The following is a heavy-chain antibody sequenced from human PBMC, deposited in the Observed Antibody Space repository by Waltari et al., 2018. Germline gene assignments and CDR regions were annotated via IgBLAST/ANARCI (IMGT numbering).Heavy chain of an antibody. CDR3: ARSHLRGTYHYYFDS. D-gene: IGHD3-16*01. J-gene: IGHJ4*02. CDR2: ISETSDAI. V-gene: IGHV3-48*04. Sequence: EVRLVESGGGLVQPGGSLRLSCAASGFTFRDYSMNWVRQAPGKGLEWVSYISETSDAIYYEDSVKGRFTISRDNARNSLYLQMNSLGAEDTALYYCARSHLRGTYHYYFDSWGQGTLVTVSS. CDR1: GFTFRDYS.